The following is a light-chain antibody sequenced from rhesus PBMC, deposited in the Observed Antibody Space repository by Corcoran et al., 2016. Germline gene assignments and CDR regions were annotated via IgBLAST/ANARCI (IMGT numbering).Light chain of an antibody. CDR1: ESVSDIGINI. CDR3: LHSKNSPSS. Sequence: DIVLTPSPASLAVSPGQRATIPCRDSESVSDIGINISPWYQQKPGQPPKILSYQESNKDTRVPARFSGSGSGTDLTPTINPVEADVASDYYCLHSKNSPSSFGHRTKVEIK. V-gene: IGKV7-13*01. CDR2: QES. J-gene: IGKJ2*01.